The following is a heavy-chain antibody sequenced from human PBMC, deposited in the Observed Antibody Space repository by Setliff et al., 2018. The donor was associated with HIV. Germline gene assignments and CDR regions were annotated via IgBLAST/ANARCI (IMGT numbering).Heavy chain of an antibody. CDR1: GGSISSYY. CDR3: AREIYGGNSRPFDY. V-gene: IGHV4-59*01. D-gene: IGHD4-17*01. CDR2: IYYSGST. J-gene: IGHJ4*02. Sequence: SETLSLTCTVSGGSISSYYWSWIRQPPGKGLEWIGYIYYSGSTNYNPSLKSRVTISVDTSKNQFSLKLTSVTAADTAVYYCAREIYGGNSRPFDYWGQGTLVTVSS.